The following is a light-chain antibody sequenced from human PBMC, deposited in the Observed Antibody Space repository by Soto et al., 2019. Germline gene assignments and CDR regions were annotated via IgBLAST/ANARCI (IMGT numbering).Light chain of an antibody. CDR1: QSVSSY. CDR2: DAS. CDR3: QQRSNWSFT. V-gene: IGKV3-11*01. Sequence: EIVLTQSPATLSLSPGERATLSCRASQSVSSYLAWYQQKPGQAPRLLIYDASNRATGIPARFSGSGSGTDFPLTISRLEPEDCAVYYCQQRSNWSFTFGGGTKVEIK. J-gene: IGKJ4*01.